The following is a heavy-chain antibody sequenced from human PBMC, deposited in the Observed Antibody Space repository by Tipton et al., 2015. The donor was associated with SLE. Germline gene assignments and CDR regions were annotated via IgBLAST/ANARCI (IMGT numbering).Heavy chain of an antibody. V-gene: IGHV4-39*02. D-gene: IGHD5-12*01. CDR1: GVSISTSRYY. CDR2: LYAGGST. Sequence: TLSLTCSVSGVSISTSRYYWGWIRHSPGQGLEWVGSLYAGGSTYCHPSLKSRASLSADASKNHFSLKLNAVTAADTAVDYCATNGHGETYEFFTEYLRHWGQGTLVTVSS. J-gene: IGHJ1*01. CDR3: ATNGHGETYEFFTEYLRH.